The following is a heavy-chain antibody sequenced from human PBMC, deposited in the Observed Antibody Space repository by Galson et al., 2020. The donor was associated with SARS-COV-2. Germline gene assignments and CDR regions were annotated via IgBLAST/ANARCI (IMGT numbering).Heavy chain of an antibody. D-gene: IGHD4-4*01. CDR1: GFTVSSNE. V-gene: IGHV3-66*01. J-gene: IGHJ4*02. CDR3: ASVGLSMTTVTTHFDY. Sequence: GGSLRLSCAAYGFTVSSNEMSWVRPAPGKGLEWVASISAGSTYYADTRKGRFTISRDNSKNTLHLQMNSLRAEDTAIYSCASVGLSMTTVTTHFDYWGQGTLVTVSS. CDR2: ISAGST.